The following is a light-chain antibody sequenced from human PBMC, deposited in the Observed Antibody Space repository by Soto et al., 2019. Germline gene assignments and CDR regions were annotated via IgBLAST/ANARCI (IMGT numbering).Light chain of an antibody. CDR1: QTIGNW. CDR2: NVS. J-gene: IGKJ1*01. V-gene: IGKV1-5*03. CDR3: HQCHFYWA. Sequence: DIQMTQSPSTLPASVGDRVTITCRASQTIGNWLAWYQQKPGKVPKLLIYNVSSLESGVPSRFSGSGSGTEFTLTIGSLQPDDFANYYCHQCHFYWAFGQGTKVEIK.